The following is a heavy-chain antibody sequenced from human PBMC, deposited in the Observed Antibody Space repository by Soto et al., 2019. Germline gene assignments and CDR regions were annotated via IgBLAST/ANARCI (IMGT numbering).Heavy chain of an antibody. CDR1: GGSISSSGSS. V-gene: IGHV4-30-2*01. Sequence: QLQLQESGSGLVKPSQTLSLTCAVSGGSISSSGSSWSWFRRPPGKGLEWIAYIYHGGSTQYNPSLKSRVTISVDASKNQFSLNLSSVTAADTAVYFCAREDQRRDAFDIWGQGTVVTVSS. CDR2: IYHGGST. CDR3: AREDQRRDAFDI. D-gene: IGHD2-2*01. J-gene: IGHJ3*02.